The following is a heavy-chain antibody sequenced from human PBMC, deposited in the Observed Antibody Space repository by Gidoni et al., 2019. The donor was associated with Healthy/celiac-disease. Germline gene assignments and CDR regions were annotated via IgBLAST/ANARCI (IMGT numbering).Heavy chain of an antibody. CDR2: IYSGGST. D-gene: IGHD3-10*01. V-gene: IGHV3-66*01. J-gene: IGHJ4*02. Sequence: EVQLVESGGGLVQPGGSLRLSCAASGFTVSSNYMSWVRQAPGKGLGWVSVIYSGGSTYYADSVKGRFTISRDNSKNTLYLQMNSLRAEDTAVYYCARDKRDYGSGSYPFDYWGQGTLVTVSS. CDR1: GFTVSSNY. CDR3: ARDKRDYGSGSYPFDY.